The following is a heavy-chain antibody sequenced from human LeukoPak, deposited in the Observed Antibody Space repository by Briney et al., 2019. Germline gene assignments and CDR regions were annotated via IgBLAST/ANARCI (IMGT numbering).Heavy chain of an antibody. CDR1: GFTFSSYA. V-gene: IGHV3-23*01. D-gene: IGHD4-23*01. CDR2: ISGSGGST. J-gene: IGHJ6*02. CDR3: AKDRVKNYGGGYYYYGLDV. Sequence: GGSLRLSCAASGFTFSSYAMAWVRQAPGKGLEWVSAISGSGGSTYYADSVKGRFTISRDNSKNTLYLQMNSLRGEDTAVYYCAKDRVKNYGGGYYYYGLDVWGQGTTVVVSS.